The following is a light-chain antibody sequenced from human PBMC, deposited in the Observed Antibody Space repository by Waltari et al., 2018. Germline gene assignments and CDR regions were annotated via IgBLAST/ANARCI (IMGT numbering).Light chain of an antibody. Sequence: QSALTQPASVSGSPGQSITISCTGTSSDVGNSNLVSWYQQHPGTAPKLMIYEVNARPSGVSNRFSGSKSGNTASLTISGLQPEDEADYYCCSYAGSTTFWVFGTGTKVTVL. CDR3: CSYAGSTTFWV. CDR1: SSDVGNSNL. V-gene: IGLV2-23*02. J-gene: IGLJ1*01. CDR2: EVN.